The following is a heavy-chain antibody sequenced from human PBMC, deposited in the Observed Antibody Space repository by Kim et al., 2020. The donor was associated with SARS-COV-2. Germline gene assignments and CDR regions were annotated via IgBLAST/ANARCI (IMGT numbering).Heavy chain of an antibody. CDR3: ARDVPYYYDGSDLGLDV. CDR2: IKRDGSEK. CDR1: GFNIDTYW. Sequence: GGSLRLSCAAFGFNIDTYWMSWVRQAPGKGLEWVANIKRDGSEKYYVDSVGGRFTISRDNAKKSLYLQMNSLRVDDTAVYYCARDVPYYYDGSDLGLDVWGQGTTVTVSS. D-gene: IGHD3-22*01. V-gene: IGHV3-7*03. J-gene: IGHJ6*02.